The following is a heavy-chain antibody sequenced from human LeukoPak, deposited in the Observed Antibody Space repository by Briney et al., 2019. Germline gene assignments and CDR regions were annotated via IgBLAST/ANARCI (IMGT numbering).Heavy chain of an antibody. J-gene: IGHJ4*01. V-gene: IGHV3-23*01. CDR2: ISGSGGST. Sequence: GGSLRVSCAASGFTFSSYAMRWVRQAPGKGLEWVSTISGSGGSTYYADFVKGRFTISRDNSKNTLYLQMNSLRAEDTAVYYCAEVLGGIAYFDYWGQGTMVTVSS. CDR3: AEVLGGIAYFDY. D-gene: IGHD6-13*01. CDR1: GFTFSSYA.